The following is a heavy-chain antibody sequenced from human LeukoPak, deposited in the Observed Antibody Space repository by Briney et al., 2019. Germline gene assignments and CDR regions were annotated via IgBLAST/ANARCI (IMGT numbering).Heavy chain of an antibody. CDR1: GGTFSSYA. J-gene: IGHJ4*02. CDR2: IIPIFGTA. D-gene: IGHD3-3*01. Sequence: SVKVSCKASGGTFSSYAISWVRQAPGQGLEWMGGIIPIFGTANYAQKFQGRVTITTDESTSTAYMELSSLRSEDTAVYYCARGPAYYDFWSGYYDYWGQGTLVTVSS. V-gene: IGHV1-69*05. CDR3: ARGPAYYDFWSGYYDY.